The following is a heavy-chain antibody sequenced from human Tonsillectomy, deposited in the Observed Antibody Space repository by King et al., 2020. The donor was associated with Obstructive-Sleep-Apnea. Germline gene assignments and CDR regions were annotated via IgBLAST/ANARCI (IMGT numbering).Heavy chain of an antibody. CDR3: ARDYWGAPGTYGGIDY. CDR1: GFTVSGDY. J-gene: IGHJ4*02. D-gene: IGHD4-23*01. Sequence: VQLVESGGGLVQPGESLRLSCAASGFTVSGDYMSWVRQAPGKGLEWVSIISSGGSTYYADSVKGRFTISRDNSKNTLSLQMNSLRAEDTAIYYCARDYWGAPGTYGGIDYWGLGTLVTVSS. CDR2: ISSGGST. V-gene: IGHV3-66*01.